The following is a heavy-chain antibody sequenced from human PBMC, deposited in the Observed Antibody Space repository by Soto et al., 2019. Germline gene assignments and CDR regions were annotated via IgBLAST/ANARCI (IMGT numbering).Heavy chain of an antibody. CDR1: GGSISSYY. V-gene: IGHV4-59*01. Sequence: SETLSLTCTVSGGSISSYYWSWIRQPPGKGLEWIGYIYYSGSTNYNPSLKSRVTISVDTSKNQFSLKLSSVTAADTAVYYCARDVNSGYSYGPNYFDYWGQGTLVTVSS. D-gene: IGHD5-18*01. CDR2: IYYSGST. J-gene: IGHJ4*02. CDR3: ARDVNSGYSYGPNYFDY.